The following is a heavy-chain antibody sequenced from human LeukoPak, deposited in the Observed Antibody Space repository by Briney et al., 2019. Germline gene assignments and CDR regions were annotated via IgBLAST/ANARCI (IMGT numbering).Heavy chain of an antibody. CDR1: GYTFTSYY. V-gene: IGHV1-46*01. D-gene: IGHD5-24*01. Sequence: ASVKVSCKASGYTFTSYYMHWVRQAPGQGLEWMGIINPSGGSTGYAQKFQGRVTITRNTSISTAYMELSSLRSEDTAVYYCARDAEKRWLQQGYYFDYWGQGTLVTVSS. J-gene: IGHJ4*02. CDR3: ARDAEKRWLQQGYYFDY. CDR2: INPSGGST.